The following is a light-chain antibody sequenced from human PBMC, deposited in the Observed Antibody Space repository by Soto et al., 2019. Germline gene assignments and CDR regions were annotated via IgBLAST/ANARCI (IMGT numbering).Light chain of an antibody. Sequence: QSVLTQPPSASGSPGQSVTISCTGTKSDIGVYDFVSWYQHHPGKAPRLIIYEVVQRPSGVPDRFSGSKSGNTASLTVSGLQAADEADYYCISYTSSSTSYVFGTGTKVTVL. J-gene: IGLJ1*01. CDR1: KSDIGVYDF. CDR3: ISYTSSSTSYV. V-gene: IGLV2-8*01. CDR2: EVV.